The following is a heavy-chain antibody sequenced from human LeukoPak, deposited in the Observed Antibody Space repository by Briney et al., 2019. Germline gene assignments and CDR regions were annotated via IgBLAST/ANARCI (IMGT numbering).Heavy chain of an antibody. D-gene: IGHD3-22*01. Sequence: GGSLRLSCAASGFTFSDYYMSWIRQAPGKGLEWVSYISSSGSTIYYADSGKGRFTISRDNAKNSLYLQMNSLSAEDTAVYYCARFYPDYYDSSGYTSGMDVWGQGTTVTVSS. J-gene: IGHJ6*02. V-gene: IGHV3-11*01. CDR1: GFTFSDYY. CDR2: ISSSGSTI. CDR3: ARFYPDYYDSSGYTSGMDV.